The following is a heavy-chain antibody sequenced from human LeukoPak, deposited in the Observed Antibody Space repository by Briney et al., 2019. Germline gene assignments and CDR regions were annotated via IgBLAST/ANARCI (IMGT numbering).Heavy chain of an antibody. Sequence: SQTLSLTCAISGDSVSSNSAAWNWIRQSPSRGLEWRGRTYYRSKWYNDYAVSVKSRITINPDTSKNQFSLQLNSVTPEDTAVYYCARDCHLTDYCYYYYGMDVWGQGTTVTVSS. CDR2: TYYRSKWYN. CDR3: ARDCHLTDYCYYYYGMDV. V-gene: IGHV6-1*01. CDR1: GDSVSSNSAA. J-gene: IGHJ6*02. D-gene: IGHD7-27*01.